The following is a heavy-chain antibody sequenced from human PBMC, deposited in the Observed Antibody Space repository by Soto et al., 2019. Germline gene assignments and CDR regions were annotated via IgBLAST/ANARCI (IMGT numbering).Heavy chain of an antibody. Sequence: GGSLRLSCSASGFTFSSYSMKWRRQAPGNGLQWVSSISSSSSYIYYAASVTGRLTISREQAKNSLYLQMNSLRAEDTAVYYCARGRIAARPKEFDPWGQGTLVTVSS. D-gene: IGHD6-6*01. CDR3: ARGRIAARPKEFDP. CDR2: ISSSSSYI. J-gene: IGHJ5*02. V-gene: IGHV3-21*01. CDR1: GFTFSSYS.